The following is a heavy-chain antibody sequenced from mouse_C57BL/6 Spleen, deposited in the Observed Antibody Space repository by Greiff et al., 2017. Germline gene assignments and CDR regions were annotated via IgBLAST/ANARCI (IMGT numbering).Heavy chain of an antibody. Sequence: VKLMESDAELVKPGASVKISCKVSGYTFTDHTIHWMKQRPEQGLEWIGYIYPRDGSTKYNEKFKGKATLTADKSSSTAYMQLNSLTSEDSAVYFCARWPYDGPYAMDYWGQGTSVTVSS. V-gene: IGHV1-78*01. J-gene: IGHJ4*01. CDR2: IYPRDGST. CDR1: GYTFTDHT. CDR3: ARWPYDGPYAMDY. D-gene: IGHD2-12*01.